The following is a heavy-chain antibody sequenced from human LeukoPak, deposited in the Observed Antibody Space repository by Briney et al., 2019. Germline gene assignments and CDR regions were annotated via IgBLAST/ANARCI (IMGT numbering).Heavy chain of an antibody. V-gene: IGHV4-61*02. CDR2: IYTSGST. D-gene: IGHD6-13*01. CDR1: GGSISSGSYY. J-gene: IGHJ4*02. CDR3: ARSRYSSSWYEESGY. Sequence: TLSLTCTVSGGSISSGSYYWSWIRQPAGKGLEWIERIYTSGSTNYNPSLKSRVTISVDTSKNQFSLKLSSVTAADTAVYYCARSRYSSSWYEESGYWGQGTLVTVSS.